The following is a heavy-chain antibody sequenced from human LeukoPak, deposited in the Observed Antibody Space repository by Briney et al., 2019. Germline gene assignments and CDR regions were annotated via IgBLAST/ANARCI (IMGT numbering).Heavy chain of an antibody. J-gene: IGHJ4*02. CDR3: AKVATWTYFDY. D-gene: IGHD3/OR15-3a*01. CDR2: ISGSGGST. CDR1: GFTFSSNV. Sequence: GGSLRLSCAASGFTFSSNVMHWVRQAPGKGLEWVSAISGSGGSTYYADSVKGRFTISRDKSNNTLYLQMHSLGAEDTAVYYCAKVATWTYFDYWGQGTLVTVSS. V-gene: IGHV3-23*01.